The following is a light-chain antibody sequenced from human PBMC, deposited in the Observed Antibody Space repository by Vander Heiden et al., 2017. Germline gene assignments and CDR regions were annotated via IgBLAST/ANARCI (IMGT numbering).Light chain of an antibody. CDR3: SSYTTSSTPLYV. V-gene: IGLV2-14*01. CDR1: SSDVGGYNY. Sequence: QSALTQPASVPGSPGPSITISCTGTSSDVGGYNYVSWYQQHPGKAPKLMIYDVSNRPSGVSNRFSGSKSGNTASLTISGLQAEDEANYYCSSYTTSSTPLYVFGTGTKVTVL. J-gene: IGLJ1*01. CDR2: DVS.